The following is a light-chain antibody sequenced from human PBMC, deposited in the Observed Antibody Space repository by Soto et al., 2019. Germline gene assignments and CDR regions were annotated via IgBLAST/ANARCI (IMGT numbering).Light chain of an antibody. V-gene: IGKV3-11*01. CDR1: ESVSNS. CDR2: NAS. Sequence: ETWLTQSPATLSLCPGEIATLWCRSSESVSNSLAWYQHKPGQAPRLLIYNASNRATGIPARFSGSGSGTDFTLTISSLEPEDFAVYFCQHRAGWPPALTFGGGTKVDIK. CDR3: QHRAGWPPALT. J-gene: IGKJ4*01.